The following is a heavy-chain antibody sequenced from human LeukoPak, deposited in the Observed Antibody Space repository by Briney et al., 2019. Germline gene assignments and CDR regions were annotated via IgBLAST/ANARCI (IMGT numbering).Heavy chain of an antibody. CDR1: GYTFTSYD. CDR2: MNPNNGNT. D-gene: IGHD6-13*01. V-gene: IGHV1-8*01. Sequence: ASVKVSCKASGYTFTSYDINWVRQATGQGLEWMGWMNPNNGNTGYAQKFQGRVTMTRNTSISTAYMELSSLRSEDTAVYYCARGGDLAAAVLGWGQGTLVTVSS. J-gene: IGHJ4*02. CDR3: ARGGDLAAAVLG.